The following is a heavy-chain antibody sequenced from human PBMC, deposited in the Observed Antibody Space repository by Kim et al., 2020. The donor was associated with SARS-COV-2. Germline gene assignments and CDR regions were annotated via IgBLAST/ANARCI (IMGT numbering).Heavy chain of an antibody. V-gene: IGHV3-66*01. J-gene: IGHJ6*02. Sequence: GGSLRLSCAASGFTVSSNYMSWVRQAPGKGLEWVSVIYSGGSTYYADSVKGRFTISRDNSKNTLYLQMNSLRAEDTAVYYCARSSWGGEYVPYYYYGMDVWGQGTTVTVSS. CDR2: IYSGGST. D-gene: IGHD3-16*01. CDR1: GFTVSSNY. CDR3: ARSSWGGEYVPYYYYGMDV.